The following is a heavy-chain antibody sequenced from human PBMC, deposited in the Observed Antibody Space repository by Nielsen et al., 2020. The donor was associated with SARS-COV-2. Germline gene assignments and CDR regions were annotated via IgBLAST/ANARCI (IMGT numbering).Heavy chain of an antibody. V-gene: IGHV4-34*01. CDR3: ARGRIAVAGTGDNWFDP. Sequence: SQTLSLTCAVYGGSFSGYYWSWIRQPPGKGLEWIGEINHSGSTNYNPSLKSRVTISVDTSKNQFSLKLSSVTAADTAVYYCARGRIAVAGTGDNWFDPWGQGPLVTVSS. D-gene: IGHD6-19*01. CDR2: INHSGST. CDR1: GGSFSGYY. J-gene: IGHJ5*02.